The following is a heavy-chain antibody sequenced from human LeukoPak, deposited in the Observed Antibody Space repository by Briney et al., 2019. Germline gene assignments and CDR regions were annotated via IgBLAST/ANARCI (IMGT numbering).Heavy chain of an antibody. Sequence: SETLSLTCTVSGGSISSYYWSWIRQPPGKGLEWIGYIHYSGSTNYNPSLKSRVTISVDTSKNQFSLKLSSVTAADTAIYYCARSRPVHCSIISCYGLDPFTYWGQGTLVTVSS. J-gene: IGHJ1*01. CDR3: ARSRPVHCSIISCYGLDPFTY. CDR1: GGSISSYY. CDR2: IHYSGST. V-gene: IGHV4-59*12. D-gene: IGHD2-2*01.